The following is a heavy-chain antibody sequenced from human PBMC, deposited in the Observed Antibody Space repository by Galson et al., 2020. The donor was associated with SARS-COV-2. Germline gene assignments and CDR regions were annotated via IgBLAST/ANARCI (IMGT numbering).Heavy chain of an antibody. J-gene: IGHJ6*02. CDR1: GFTFSSYW. CDR3: ARRVGGSYYYGMDV. D-gene: IGHD3-16*01. CDR2: INSDGSST. Sequence: GGSLRLSCAASGFTFSSYWMHWVRQAPGKGLVWVSRINSDGSSTSYADSVKGRFTISRDNAKNTLYLQMNSLRAEDTAVYYCARRVGGSYYYGMDVWGQGTTVTVSS. V-gene: IGHV3-74*01.